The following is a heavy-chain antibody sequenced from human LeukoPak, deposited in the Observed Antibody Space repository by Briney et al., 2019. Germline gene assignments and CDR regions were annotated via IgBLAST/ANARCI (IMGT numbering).Heavy chain of an antibody. CDR2: IYYSGST. Sequence: SETLSLTRTVSGGSISSYYWSWIQQPPGKGLEWIGYIYYSGSTNYNPSLKSRVTISVDTSKNQFSLKLSSVTAADAAVYYCARVGYCSGGSCTYFDYWGQGTLVTVSS. V-gene: IGHV4-59*01. J-gene: IGHJ4*02. CDR3: ARVGYCSGGSCTYFDY. D-gene: IGHD2-15*01. CDR1: GGSISSYY.